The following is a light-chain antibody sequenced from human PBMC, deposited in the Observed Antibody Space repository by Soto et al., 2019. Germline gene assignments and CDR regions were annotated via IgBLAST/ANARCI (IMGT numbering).Light chain of an antibody. CDR1: QSISTY. Sequence: DIQMTQSPSYLSASVGDRVTITCRASQSISTYVNWYQQKPGKAPQLLNHAASSLQGGVPSRFSGSGSGTDFTLTISSLHPKDFATYYCQQSYSIPYVFGQATKLEIE. CDR3: QQSYSIPYV. J-gene: IGKJ2*01. V-gene: IGKV1-39*01. CDR2: AAS.